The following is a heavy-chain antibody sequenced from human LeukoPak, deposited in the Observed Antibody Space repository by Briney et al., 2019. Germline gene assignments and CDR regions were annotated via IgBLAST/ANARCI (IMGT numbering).Heavy chain of an antibody. J-gene: IGHJ4*02. D-gene: IGHD3-22*01. CDR1: GFTFSSYA. Sequence: GGSLGLSCAASGFTFSSYAMSWVRQAPGKGLEWVSAISGSGGSTYYADSVKGRFTISRDNSKNTLYLQMNSLRAEDTAVYYCARRAYYYDSSGYYNDYWGQGALVTVSS. V-gene: IGHV3-23*01. CDR2: ISGSGGST. CDR3: ARRAYYYDSSGYYNDY.